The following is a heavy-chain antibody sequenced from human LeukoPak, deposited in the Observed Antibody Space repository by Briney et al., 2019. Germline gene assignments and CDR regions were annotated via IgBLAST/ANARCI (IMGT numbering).Heavy chain of an antibody. V-gene: IGHV3-33*01. CDR2: IWYDGSNK. CDR1: GFTFSSYG. CDR3: ASVRGNGGYDLAWFDA. D-gene: IGHD5-12*01. J-gene: IGHJ5*02. Sequence: GRSLRLSCAASGFTFSSYGMHWVRQAPGKGLEWVAVIWYDGSNKYYADSVKGRFTITRDNSKNTLNLKMNSLRAEDTAVYYCASVRGNGGYDLAWFDAWGQGTLVTVSS.